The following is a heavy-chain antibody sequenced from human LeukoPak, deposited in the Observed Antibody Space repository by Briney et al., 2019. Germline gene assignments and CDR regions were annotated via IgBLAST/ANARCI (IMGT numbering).Heavy chain of an antibody. D-gene: IGHD6-13*01. J-gene: IGHJ4*02. Sequence: SVKVSCKASGGTFSSYTISWVRQAPGQGLEWMGRIIPILGIANYAQKFQGRVTITADKSTSTAYMELSSLRSEDTAVYYCARAQQQLDGPFDYWGQGTQVTVSS. CDR3: ARAQQQLDGPFDY. CDR1: GGTFSSYT. V-gene: IGHV1-69*02. CDR2: IIPILGIA.